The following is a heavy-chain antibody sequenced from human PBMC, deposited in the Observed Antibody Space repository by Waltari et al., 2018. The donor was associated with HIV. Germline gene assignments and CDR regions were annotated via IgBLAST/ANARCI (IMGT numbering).Heavy chain of an antibody. CDR3: ARMDIVLVVYAIREQWLVRGGAFDI. CDR1: GGSISSSSYY. CDR2: IYYSGST. V-gene: IGHV4-39*01. Sequence: QLQLQESGPGLVKPSETLSLTCTVSGGSISSSSYYWGWIRQPPGKGLEWIGSIYYSGSTYYNPSLNSRVTISVDTSKNQFSLKLSSVTAADTAVYYCARMDIVLVVYAIREQWLVRGGAFDIWGQGTMVTVSS. J-gene: IGHJ3*02. D-gene: IGHD2-8*02.